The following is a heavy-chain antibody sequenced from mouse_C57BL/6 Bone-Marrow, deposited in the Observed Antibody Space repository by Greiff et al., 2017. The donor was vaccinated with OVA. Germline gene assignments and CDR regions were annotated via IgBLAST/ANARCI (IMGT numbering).Heavy chain of an antibody. D-gene: IGHD1-1*01. CDR2: IRLKSDNYAT. CDR1: GFTFSNYW. CDR3: NLITTVVASPFDV. V-gene: IGHV6-3*01. Sequence: EVKLEESGGGLVQPGGSMKLSCVASGFTFSNYWMNWVRQSPEKGLEWVAQIRLKSDNYATHYAESVKGRFTISRDDSKSSIYLSMNNLRAEDTEIYYCNLITTVVASPFDVWGTGTTVTVSS. J-gene: IGHJ1*03.